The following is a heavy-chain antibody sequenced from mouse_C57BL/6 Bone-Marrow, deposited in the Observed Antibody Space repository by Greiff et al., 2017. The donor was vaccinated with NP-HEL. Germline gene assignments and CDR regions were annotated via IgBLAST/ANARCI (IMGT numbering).Heavy chain of an antibody. V-gene: IGHV1-80*01. CDR2: IYPGDGDT. CDR1: GYEFSNYW. J-gene: IGHJ3*01. Sequence: QVQLQQSGAELVKPGASVKISCKASGYEFSNYWMNWVKQRPGKGLAWIGQIYPGDGDTNYNGKFKDKATLTADKSSSPAYMQLSRLTSGDSAVYFCASRAYWGQGTLVTVSA. CDR3: ASRAY.